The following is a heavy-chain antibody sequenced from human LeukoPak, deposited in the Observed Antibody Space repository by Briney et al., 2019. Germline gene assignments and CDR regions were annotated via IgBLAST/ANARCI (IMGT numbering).Heavy chain of an antibody. CDR3: AKAGGGYDSSGWLDY. CDR1: GFTFSSYG. D-gene: IGHD3-22*01. CDR2: ISGSGGST. V-gene: IGHV3-23*01. Sequence: GGSLRLSCAASGFTFSSYGMSWVRQAPGKGLEWVSAISGSGGSTYYADSVKGRFTISRDNSKNTLYLQMNSLRAEDTAVYYCAKAGGGYDSSGWLDYWGQGTLVTVSS. J-gene: IGHJ4*02.